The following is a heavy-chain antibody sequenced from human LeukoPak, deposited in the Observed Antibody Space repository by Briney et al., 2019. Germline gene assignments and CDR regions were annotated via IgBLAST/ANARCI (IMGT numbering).Heavy chain of an antibody. CDR2: ISGSGGST. Sequence: PGGSLRLSCAASGFTFSSYAMSWVRQAPGKGLEWVPAISGSGGSTYYADSVKGRFTISRDNSKNTLYLQMNSLRAEDTAVYYCAKDPAYYYDSSGDWGQGTLVTVSS. V-gene: IGHV3-23*01. D-gene: IGHD3-22*01. CDR1: GFTFSSYA. J-gene: IGHJ4*02. CDR3: AKDPAYYYDSSGD.